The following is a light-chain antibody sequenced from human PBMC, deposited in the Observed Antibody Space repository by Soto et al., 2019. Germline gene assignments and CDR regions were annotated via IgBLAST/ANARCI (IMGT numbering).Light chain of an antibody. CDR3: QQRSDWPLT. J-gene: IGKJ4*01. Sequence: EIVLTQSPATLSLSPGERATFSCRASQDINRYLAWYQQKPGQAPRLLIYDATYRATDIPARFSGGGSGTDFTLTISSLEPEDLAFYYCQQRSDWPLTFGGGTKVEIK. V-gene: IGKV3-11*01. CDR1: QDINRY. CDR2: DAT.